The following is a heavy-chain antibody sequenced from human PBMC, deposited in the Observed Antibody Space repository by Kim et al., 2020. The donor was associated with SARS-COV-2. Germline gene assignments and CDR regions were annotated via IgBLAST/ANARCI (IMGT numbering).Heavy chain of an antibody. CDR3: ARRSALVLLVYAVPYFDY. Sequence: GGSLRLSCAASGFTFSDYYMTWFRQAPGKGLECLSYISSSGSTIYSADSVKGRFTISRDNAKNSLYLQMNSLRAEDTAVYYCARRSALVLLVYAVPYFDYWGQGTLVTVSS. D-gene: IGHD2-8*01. V-gene: IGHV3-11*01. CDR1: GFTFSDYY. CDR2: ISSSGSTI. J-gene: IGHJ4*02.